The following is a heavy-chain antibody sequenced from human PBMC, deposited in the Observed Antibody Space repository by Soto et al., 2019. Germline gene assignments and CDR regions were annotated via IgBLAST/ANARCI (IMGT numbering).Heavy chain of an antibody. CDR1: GGSISTSNW. J-gene: IGHJ4*02. CDR2: VYHSGST. V-gene: IGHV4-4*02. CDR3: ARTSTSRTRFDY. Sequence: QVQLQESGPGLVKPSGTLSLTCTVSGGSISTSNWWSWVRQPPGKGLEWIGEVYHSGSTNYNPSLKSRVAMSVDQSKNQFSLKLNSVTAADTALYYCARTSTSRTRFDYWGQGRLVTVSS. D-gene: IGHD1-1*01.